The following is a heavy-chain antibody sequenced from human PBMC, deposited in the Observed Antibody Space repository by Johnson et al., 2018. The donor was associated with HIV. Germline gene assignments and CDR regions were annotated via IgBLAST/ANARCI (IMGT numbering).Heavy chain of an antibody. CDR3: ARENWGYDACDS. D-gene: IGHD7-27*01. CDR2: IGTAGDT. Sequence: VQLVESGGGLVKPGGSLRLSCAASGFTFSSYDMHWVRQAPGKGLEWVSSIGTAGDTSYSGSVKGRFTISRENARNSLYLQMNSLRAGDTAVYYCARENWGYDACDSWGQGTMVTVSS. CDR1: GFTFSSYD. V-gene: IGHV3-13*01. J-gene: IGHJ3*02.